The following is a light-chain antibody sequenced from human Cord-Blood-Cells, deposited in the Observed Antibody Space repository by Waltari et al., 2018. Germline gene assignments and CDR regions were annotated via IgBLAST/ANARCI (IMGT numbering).Light chain of an antibody. CDR3: SSYASSSTWV. V-gene: IGLV2-14*02. CDR1: SSDVGGYNL. Sequence: QSALTQPASVSGSPGQSITISCTGTSSDVGGYNLVSWYQQHPGKAPKLMIYEGSKRPSGVSNRFSGSKSGNTASLTISGLQAEDEADYYCSSYASSSTWVFGGGTKLTVL. CDR2: EGS. J-gene: IGLJ3*02.